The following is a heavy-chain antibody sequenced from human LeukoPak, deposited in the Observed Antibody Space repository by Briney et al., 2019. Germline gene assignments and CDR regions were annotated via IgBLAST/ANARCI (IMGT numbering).Heavy chain of an antibody. Sequence: GGSLRLSCAASGFTFTSFSFNWVRQAPGKGLEWVSSINTVATYIYYADSVRGRFTISRDNGKNSVYLQMDSLRAEDTGVYYCARLRRNGDSGGFYYYYDYWGQGTLVTVSS. V-gene: IGHV3-21*01. D-gene: IGHD3-22*01. CDR1: GFTFTSFS. J-gene: IGHJ4*02. CDR2: INTVATYI. CDR3: ARLRRNGDSGGFYYYYDY.